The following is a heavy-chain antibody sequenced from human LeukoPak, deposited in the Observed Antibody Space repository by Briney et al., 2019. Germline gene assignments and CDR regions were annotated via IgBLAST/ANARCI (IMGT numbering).Heavy chain of an antibody. D-gene: IGHD2-15*01. Sequence: GGSLRLSCVVSGFTVSSSYMYWVRQAPGKGLEWVSFFYRGETTYYAESVRGRFTISRDISKNTLYLLMSSLIPEDTAVYYCAREVVSIPSYFDSWGQGTLVTVSS. CDR1: GFTVSSSY. CDR3: AREVVSIPSYFDS. J-gene: IGHJ4*02. V-gene: IGHV3-53*01. CDR2: FYRGETT.